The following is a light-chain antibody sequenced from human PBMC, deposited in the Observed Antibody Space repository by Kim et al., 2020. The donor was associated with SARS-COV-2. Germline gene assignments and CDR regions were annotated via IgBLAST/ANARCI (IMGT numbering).Light chain of an antibody. CDR1: SSDVGLSNF. J-gene: IGLJ1*01. V-gene: IGLV2-14*03. CDR2: DVT. Sequence: ITISCTEISSDVGLSNFVSWYQQHPGKAPRMLIYDVTNRPSRRVSTRFSGSKSGNTASLTISGLQAEDEADYYCSSYTTGSTLYVFGPGTKVTVL. CDR3: SSYTTGSTLYV.